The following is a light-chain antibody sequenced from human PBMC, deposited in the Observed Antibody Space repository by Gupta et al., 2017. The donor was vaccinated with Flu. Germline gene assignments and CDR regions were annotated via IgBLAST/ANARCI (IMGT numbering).Light chain of an antibody. Sequence: ALAWSPGERASLSCRASQSIRRSYLARYEQAPGQAPRLLIYGAASRATGIPDRFSDSGSGTDFTLTISRLEPGGIAVYFFQQCGSSPPHTFGQGTKVEIK. CDR3: QQCGSSPPHT. CDR2: GAA. J-gene: IGKJ1*01. V-gene: IGKV3-20*01. CDR1: QSIRRSY.